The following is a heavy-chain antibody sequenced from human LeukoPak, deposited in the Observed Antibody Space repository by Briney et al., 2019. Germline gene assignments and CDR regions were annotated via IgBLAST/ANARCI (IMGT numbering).Heavy chain of an antibody. Sequence: PGGSLRLSCAASGFTFSSFALHWVRQAPGKGLEWVAVISYDGNIKYYADSVKGRFTISRDNSENTLYLQMKSLRAADTAVYYCAKDLGGYGMDVWGQGTTVTVSS. CDR2: ISYDGNIK. CDR1: GFTFSSFA. V-gene: IGHV3-30-3*01. CDR3: AKDLGGYGMDV. J-gene: IGHJ6*02. D-gene: IGHD1-26*01.